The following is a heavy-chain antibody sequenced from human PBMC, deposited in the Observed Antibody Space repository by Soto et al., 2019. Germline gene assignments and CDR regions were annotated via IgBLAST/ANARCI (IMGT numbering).Heavy chain of an antibody. D-gene: IGHD1-26*01. CDR2: INAGNGNT. V-gene: IGHV1-3*01. J-gene: IGHJ4*02. CDR3: ARDFEGATGFFDY. Sequence: ASVKVSCKASGYTFTSYAMHWVRQAPGQRLEWMGWINAGNGNTKYSQKFQGRVTITRDTSASTAYMELSSLRSEDTAVYYCARDFEGATGFFDYWGQGTLVTVSS. CDR1: GYTFTSYA.